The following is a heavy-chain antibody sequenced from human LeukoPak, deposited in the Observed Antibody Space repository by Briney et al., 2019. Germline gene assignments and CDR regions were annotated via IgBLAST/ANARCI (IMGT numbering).Heavy chain of an antibody. CDR2: VNQGGTGK. J-gene: IGHJ6*03. CDR3: AREYYFYHMDG. V-gene: IGHV3-7*01. CDR1: GGSISSSTYY. Sequence: PSETLSLTCTVSGGSISSSTYYWGWIRQPPGKGLEWVANVNQGGTGKYYVDSVKGRFTISRDNAENSLYLQMNSLRAEDTAVCYCAREYYFYHMDGWGEGTTVTVSS.